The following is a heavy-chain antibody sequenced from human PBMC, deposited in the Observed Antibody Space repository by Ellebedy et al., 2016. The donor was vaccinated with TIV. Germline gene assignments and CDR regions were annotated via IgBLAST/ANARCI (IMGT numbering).Heavy chain of an antibody. CDR3: ARPRRGSGSLVENDAFDI. D-gene: IGHD3-10*01. V-gene: IGHV1-69*13. Sequence: SVKVSXXASGGTFSSYAISWVRQAPGQGLEWMGGIIPIFGTANYAQKFQGRVTITADESTSTVYMELSSLRSEGTAVYYCARPRRGSGSLVENDAFDIWGQGTMVTVSS. CDR2: IIPIFGTA. CDR1: GGTFSSYA. J-gene: IGHJ3*02.